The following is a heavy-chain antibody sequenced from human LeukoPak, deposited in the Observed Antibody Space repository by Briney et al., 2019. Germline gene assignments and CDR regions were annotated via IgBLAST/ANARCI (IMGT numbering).Heavy chain of an antibody. D-gene: IGHD4-23*01. Sequence: GGSLRLSCAASGFTVSSNYVSWVRQAPGKGLEYISVVYTGGRTYYADSVKGRFTISRDNSKNTLYLQLNSLRAEDTAVYYCARLTPRTIVTSGYFDYWGQGTLVTVSS. J-gene: IGHJ4*02. CDR3: ARLTPRTIVTSGYFDY. CDR1: GFTVSSNY. V-gene: IGHV3-66*01. CDR2: VYTGGRT.